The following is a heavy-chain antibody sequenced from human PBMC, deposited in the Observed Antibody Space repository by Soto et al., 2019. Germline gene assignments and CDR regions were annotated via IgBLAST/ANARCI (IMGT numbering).Heavy chain of an antibody. CDR1: GGSFSGYY. CDR2: INHSGST. V-gene: IGHV4-34*01. CDR3: AVRYCSSTSCSTLDS. D-gene: IGHD2-2*01. Sequence: SETLSLTCVVSGGSFSGYYWKWIRQPPGKGLEWIGEINHSGSTNYNPSLKSRVTISVDTSKNQLSLRLSSVTAADTAMYYCAVRYCSSTSCSTLDSWGQGTLVTVSS. J-gene: IGHJ4*02.